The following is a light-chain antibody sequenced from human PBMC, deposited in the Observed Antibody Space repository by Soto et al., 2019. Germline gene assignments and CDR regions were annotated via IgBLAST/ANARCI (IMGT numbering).Light chain of an antibody. CDR1: SSDVGTYNL. J-gene: IGLJ1*01. CDR3: CSYTTSATYV. V-gene: IGLV2-23*01. CDR2: EGS. Sequence: QSVLTQPASVSGSPGQSITISCTGTSSDVGTYNLVSWYQQPPGKAPKLMIYEGSKRPSGVSNRFSGSKSGNTASLTISGLQAEDEADYYCCSYTTSATYVFGTGTKLTVL.